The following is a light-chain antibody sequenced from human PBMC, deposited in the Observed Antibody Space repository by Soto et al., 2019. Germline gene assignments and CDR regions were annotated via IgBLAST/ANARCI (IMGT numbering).Light chain of an antibody. Sequence: QSALTQPASVSGSPGQSITISCTGTSSDVGGYNYVSWYQQHPGKAPKLMIYEVSNRTSGVSNRFSGSKSGNTASPTISGLQAEDEADYSCSSYTSSSTVFGGGTKLTVL. V-gene: IGLV2-14*01. CDR1: SSDVGGYNY. CDR3: SSYTSSSTV. J-gene: IGLJ3*02. CDR2: EVS.